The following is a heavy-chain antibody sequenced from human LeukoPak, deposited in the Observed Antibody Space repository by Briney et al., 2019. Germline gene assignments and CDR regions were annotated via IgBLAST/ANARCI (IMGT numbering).Heavy chain of an antibody. CDR3: ARESRMATIGVGWFDP. CDR1: GGTFSSYA. D-gene: IGHD5-24*01. CDR2: IIPIFGTA. V-gene: IGHV1-69*13. J-gene: IGHJ5*02. Sequence: ASVKVSCKASGGTFSSYAISWVRQAPGQGLEWMGGIIPIFGTANYAQKFQGRVTITADESTSTAYMELSSLRSEDTAVYYCARESRMATIGVGWFDPWGQGTLVTVSS.